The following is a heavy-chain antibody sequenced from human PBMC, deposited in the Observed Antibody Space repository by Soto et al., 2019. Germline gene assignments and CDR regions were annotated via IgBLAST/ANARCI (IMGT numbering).Heavy chain of an antibody. CDR2: MNTNSGNT. CDR3: ARGRRFTQKLELLI. Sequence: QVQLVQSGAEVKKPGASVKVSCKASGYTFTSYDINWVRQATGQGLEWMGWMNTNSGNTGYAQKFQGRVTMTRNTSISTAYMELSSLRSEDTAVYYCARGRRFTQKLELLIWGQGTLVTVSS. D-gene: IGHD1-7*01. CDR1: GYTFTSYD. V-gene: IGHV1-8*01. J-gene: IGHJ4*02.